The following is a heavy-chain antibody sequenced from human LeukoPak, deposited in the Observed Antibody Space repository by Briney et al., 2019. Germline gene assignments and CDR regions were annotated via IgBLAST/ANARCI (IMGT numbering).Heavy chain of an antibody. CDR3: AKFDFWSGYYPEY. V-gene: IGHV3-23*01. CDR1: GFTFGSYA. J-gene: IGHJ4*02. D-gene: IGHD3-3*01. Sequence: GGSLRLSCAASGFTFGSYAMSWVRQAPGKGLDWVSAISGSGGSTYYADSVKGRFTISRDNSKNTLYLQMNSLRAEDTAVYYCAKFDFWSGYYPEYWGQGTLVTVSS. CDR2: ISGSGGST.